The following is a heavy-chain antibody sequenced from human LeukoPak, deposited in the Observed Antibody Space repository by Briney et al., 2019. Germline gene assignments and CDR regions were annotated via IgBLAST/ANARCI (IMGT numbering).Heavy chain of an antibody. CDR1: GGSISSYY. CDR2: IYYSGST. Sequence: SETLSLTCTVSGGSISSYYWSWIRQPPGKGLEWIGYIYYSGSTNYNPSLKSRVTISVDTSKNQFSLKLSSVTAADTAVYYCARHSPDYGDEVRGAFDIWGQGTMVTVSS. CDR3: ARHSPDYGDEVRGAFDI. J-gene: IGHJ3*02. V-gene: IGHV4-59*08. D-gene: IGHD4-17*01.